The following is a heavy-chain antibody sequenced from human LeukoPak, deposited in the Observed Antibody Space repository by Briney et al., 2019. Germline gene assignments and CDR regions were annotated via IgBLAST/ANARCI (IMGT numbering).Heavy chain of an antibody. Sequence: ASVKVSCKASGYTFTGYYMHWVRQAPGQGLEWMGWINPNSGGTNYAQKFQGRVTMTRDTSISTAYMELSRLGSDDTAVYYCARDPYYYDSSGYPYWGQGTLVTVSS. V-gene: IGHV1-2*02. CDR1: GYTFTGYY. CDR3: ARDPYYYDSSGYPY. J-gene: IGHJ4*02. D-gene: IGHD3-22*01. CDR2: INPNSGGT.